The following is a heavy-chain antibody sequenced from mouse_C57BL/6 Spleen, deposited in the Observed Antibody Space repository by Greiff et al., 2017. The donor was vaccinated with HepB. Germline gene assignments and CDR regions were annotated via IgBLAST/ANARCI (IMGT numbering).Heavy chain of an antibody. CDR1: GFTFSDYY. V-gene: IGHV5-12*01. D-gene: IGHD2-3*01. Sequence: EVQRVESGGGLVQPGGSLKLSCAASGFTFSDYYMYWVRQTPEKRLEWVAYISNGGGSTYYPDTVKGRFTISIDNAKNTLYLQMSRQKAEDTAMYYCERHNDGYPFAYWGQETLVTVSA. J-gene: IGHJ3*01. CDR3: ERHNDGYPFAY. CDR2: ISNGGGST.